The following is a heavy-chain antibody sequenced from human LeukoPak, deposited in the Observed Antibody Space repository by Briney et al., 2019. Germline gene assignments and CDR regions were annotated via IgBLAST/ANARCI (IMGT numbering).Heavy chain of an antibody. J-gene: IGHJ4*02. CDR2: FYSDGSST. CDR3: RQRVGYVRF. D-gene: IGHD3-16*01. V-gene: IGHV3-74*01. CDR1: GFTLRNYW. Sequence: PGGSLRLSCAPSGFTLRNYWVYWVRQAPGEGLVWVSRFYSDGSSTTCAHSVRGRFTISRDNSNNTVFLQKHSLRTEDTAIYCARQRVGYVRFWGQGTLVTVSS.